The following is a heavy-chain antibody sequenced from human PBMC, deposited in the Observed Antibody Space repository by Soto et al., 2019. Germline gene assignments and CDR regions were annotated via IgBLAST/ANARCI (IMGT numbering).Heavy chain of an antibody. CDR3: GRENIAVACPRYYCYC. D-gene: IGHD6-19*01. Sequence: VGSIWVSCGASGFCVSSKYTSQVHQAPGKGLEWVSVIYSGGSTYYADSVKGRFTISRDNSKNTLYLQMNSLRAEDTAVYYCGRENIAVACPRYYCYCWCQGTLVTVS. V-gene: IGHV3-66*01. CDR1: GFCVSSKY. CDR2: IYSGGST. J-gene: IGHJ4*02.